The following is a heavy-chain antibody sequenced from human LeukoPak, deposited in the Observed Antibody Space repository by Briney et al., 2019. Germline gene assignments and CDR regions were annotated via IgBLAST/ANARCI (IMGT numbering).Heavy chain of an antibody. CDR3: ARTSVGSFTFDY. Sequence: GASVKVSCKASGGTFSSYAISWVRQAPGQGLEWMGRIIPILGIANYAQKFQGRVTITVDKSTSTAYMELSSLRSEDTAVYYCARTSVGSFTFDYWGQGTLVTVSS. CDR2: IIPILGIA. CDR1: GGTFSSYA. J-gene: IGHJ4*02. D-gene: IGHD1-26*01. V-gene: IGHV1-69*04.